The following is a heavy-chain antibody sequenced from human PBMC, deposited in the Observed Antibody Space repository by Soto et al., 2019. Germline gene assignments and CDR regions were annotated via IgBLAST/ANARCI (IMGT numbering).Heavy chain of an antibody. D-gene: IGHD3-9*01. CDR3: ARDKDWDFDY. V-gene: IGHV3-30*03. CDR1: GFTFSSYG. Sequence: GGSLRLSCAASGFTFSSYGMHWVRQAPGKGLEWVAVISYDGSNKYYADSVKGRFTISRDNSKNTLYLQMNSLRAEDTAVYYCARDKDWDFDYWGQGALVTVSS. J-gene: IGHJ4*02. CDR2: ISYDGSNK.